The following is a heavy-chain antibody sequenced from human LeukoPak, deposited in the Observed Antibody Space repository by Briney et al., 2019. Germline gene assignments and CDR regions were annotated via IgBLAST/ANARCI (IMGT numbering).Heavy chain of an antibody. Sequence: GGSLRLSCAASGFTFSSYSMNWVRQAPGKGLEWVSSISGSSSYIYYADSVKGRFTISRDNAKNSLYLQMNSLRAEDTAVYYCARDGSRIAAAGRGKNGMDVWGQGTTVTVSS. V-gene: IGHV3-21*01. CDR1: GFTFSSYS. J-gene: IGHJ6*02. CDR2: ISGSSSYI. D-gene: IGHD6-13*01. CDR3: ARDGSRIAAAGRGKNGMDV.